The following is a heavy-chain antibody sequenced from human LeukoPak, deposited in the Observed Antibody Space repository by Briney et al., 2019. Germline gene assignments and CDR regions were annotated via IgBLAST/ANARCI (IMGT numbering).Heavy chain of an antibody. CDR1: GFTFSSYE. CDR2: ISSSGSTI. Sequence: GGSLRLSCAASGFTFSSYEMNWVRQAPGKGLEWVSYISSSGSTINYADSVKGRFTISRDNAKNSLYLQMNSLRAEDTAVYYCARGIAVAGTAYYYYGMDVWGQGTTVTVSS. D-gene: IGHD6-19*01. J-gene: IGHJ6*02. V-gene: IGHV3-48*03. CDR3: ARGIAVAGTAYYYYGMDV.